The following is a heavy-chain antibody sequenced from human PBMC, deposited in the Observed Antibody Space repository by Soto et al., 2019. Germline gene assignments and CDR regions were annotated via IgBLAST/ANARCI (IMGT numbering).Heavy chain of an antibody. CDR3: ARVRDWFDP. V-gene: IGHV4-34*01. CDR1: GGSFSGYY. J-gene: IGHJ5*02. CDR2: IDHSGYT. Sequence: QVQLQQWGAGLLKPSETLSLTCAVYGGSFSGYYWNWIRQPPGKGLEWIGEIDHSGYTNYNPSLKSRVTISVDKSKNQLSLRLTSVTAADTAVYYCARVRDWFDPWGQGTLVNVSS. D-gene: IGHD3-3*01.